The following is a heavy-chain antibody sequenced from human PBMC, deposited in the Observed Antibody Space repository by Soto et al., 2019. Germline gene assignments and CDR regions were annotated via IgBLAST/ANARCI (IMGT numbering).Heavy chain of an antibody. CDR2: INPNSGGT. J-gene: IGHJ4*02. V-gene: IGHV1-2*02. CDR1: GYTFTGYY. Sequence: ASVKVSCKXSGYTFTGYYMHWVRQAPGQGLEWMGWINPNSGGTNYAQKFQGRVTMTRDTSISTAYMELSRLRSDDTAVYYCARDLAPRGVVAATRVDYWGQGTLVTVSS. D-gene: IGHD2-15*01. CDR3: ARDLAPRGVVAATRVDY.